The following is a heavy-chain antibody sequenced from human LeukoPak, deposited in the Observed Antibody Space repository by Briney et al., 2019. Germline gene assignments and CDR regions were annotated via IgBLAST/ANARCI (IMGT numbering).Heavy chain of an antibody. V-gene: IGHV3-23*01. CDR1: GFTFRSYA. CDR3: AKTTAGYSSGRYPGWPIDY. CDR2: ISGSGGDT. D-gene: IGHD6-19*01. Sequence: PTGGSLRLSCAASGFTFRSYAIYWVRQAPGKGLEWVSGISGSGGDTYFADSVKGRFTISRDNSKNTVFLQMDSLRAEDTAAYYCAKTTAGYSSGRYPGWPIDYWGQGTLVTVSS. J-gene: IGHJ4*02.